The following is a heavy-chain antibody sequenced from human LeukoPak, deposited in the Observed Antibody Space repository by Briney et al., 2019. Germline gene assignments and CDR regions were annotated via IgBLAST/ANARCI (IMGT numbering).Heavy chain of an antibody. J-gene: IGHJ5*02. Sequence: ASVKVSCKASGYTFTNYGISWVRQAPGQGLEWMGWISAYNGNTHYAQNLQGRVTMTTDTSTSTAYMELKSLRSDDTAVYYCAREMATISWFDPWGQGTLVTVSS. V-gene: IGHV1-18*01. CDR3: AREMATISWFDP. CDR1: GYTFTNYG. D-gene: IGHD5-24*01. CDR2: ISAYNGNT.